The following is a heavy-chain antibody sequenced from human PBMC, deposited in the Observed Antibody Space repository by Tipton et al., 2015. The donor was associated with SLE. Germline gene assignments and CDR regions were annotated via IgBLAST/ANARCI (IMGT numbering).Heavy chain of an antibody. Sequence: TLSLTCAVYGGSFNTYYWSWIRQPPGKGLEWIGEINRSGSTNYNPSLRSRVTISVDTSKNQFSLKLSSVTAADTAVYYCARLTMIRWRGFDYWGQGTLVTVSS. V-gene: IGHV4-34*01. CDR1: GGSFNTYY. CDR2: INRSGST. CDR3: ARLTMIRWRGFDY. D-gene: IGHD3-22*01. J-gene: IGHJ4*02.